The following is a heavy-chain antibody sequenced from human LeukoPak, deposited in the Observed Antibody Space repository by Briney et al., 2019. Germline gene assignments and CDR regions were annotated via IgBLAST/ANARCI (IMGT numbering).Heavy chain of an antibody. V-gene: IGHV4-38-2*02. CDR3: ARDRAWFGDNFYGMDV. CDR1: GYSISSGYY. D-gene: IGHD3-10*01. Sequence: PSETLSLTCTVSGYSISSGYYWGWIRQPPGKGLEWIGSIYHSGSTYYNPSLKSRVTISVDTSKNQFSLKLSSVTAADTAVYYCARDRAWFGDNFYGMDVWGQGTTVTVSS. J-gene: IGHJ6*02. CDR2: IYHSGST.